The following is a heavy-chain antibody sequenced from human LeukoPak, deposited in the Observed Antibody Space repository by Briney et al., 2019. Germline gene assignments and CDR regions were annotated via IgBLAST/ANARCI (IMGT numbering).Heavy chain of an antibody. D-gene: IGHD2-15*01. Sequence: GASVKVSCKASGYTFTGYYMHWVRQAPGQGLEWMGWINPNSGGTNYAQKFQGRVTMTRDTSISTAYMELSRLRSDDTAVYYCARDPPYCSGGSCYRWSGSGWFSYWGQGTLVTVSS. V-gene: IGHV1-2*02. J-gene: IGHJ4*02. CDR1: GYTFTGYY. CDR3: ARDPPYCSGGSCYRWSGSGWFSY. CDR2: INPNSGGT.